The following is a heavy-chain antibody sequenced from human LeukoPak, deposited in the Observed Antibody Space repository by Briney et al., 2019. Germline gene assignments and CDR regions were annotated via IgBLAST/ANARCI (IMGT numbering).Heavy chain of an antibody. Sequence: GGTLRLSCVASGFTFNTYAIHWVRQAPGKGLEWVAVISYDGSNKYYEDSVKGRFTISRDNSKNTLYLQMNSLRAEDMAVYYCAREEWYYFDYWGQGTLVIVTA. CDR1: GFTFNTYA. D-gene: IGHD3-3*01. J-gene: IGHJ4*02. CDR3: AREEWYYFDY. V-gene: IGHV3-30-3*01. CDR2: ISYDGSNK.